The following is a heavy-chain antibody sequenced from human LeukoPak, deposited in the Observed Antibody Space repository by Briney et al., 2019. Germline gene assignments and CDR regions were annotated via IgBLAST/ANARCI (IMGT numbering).Heavy chain of an antibody. D-gene: IGHD3-10*01. CDR1: GGSFSSYY. J-gene: IGHJ4*02. CDR2: IYYSGST. CDR3: ARHYYNSGSYFFDY. V-gene: IGHV4-39*01. Sequence: SETLSLTCAVYGGSFSSYYWGWIRQPPGKGLEWIGTIYYSGSTYYNPSLKSRVTISVDTSKNQFSLKLSSVTAADTAVYYCARHYYNSGSYFFDYWGQGTLVTVSS.